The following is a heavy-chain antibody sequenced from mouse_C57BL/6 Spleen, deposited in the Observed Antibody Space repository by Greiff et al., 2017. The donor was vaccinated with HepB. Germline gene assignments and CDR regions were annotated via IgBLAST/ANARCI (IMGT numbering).Heavy chain of an antibody. CDR1: GYTFTSYT. J-gene: IGHJ2*01. Sequence: VQRVESGAELARPGASVKMSCKASGYTFTSYTMHWVKQRPGQGLEWIGYINPSSGYTKYNQKFKDKATLTADKSSSTAYMQLSSLTSEDSAVYYCARSDGYYFDYWGQGTTLTVSS. V-gene: IGHV1-4*01. D-gene: IGHD2-3*01. CDR3: ARSDGYYFDY. CDR2: INPSSGYT.